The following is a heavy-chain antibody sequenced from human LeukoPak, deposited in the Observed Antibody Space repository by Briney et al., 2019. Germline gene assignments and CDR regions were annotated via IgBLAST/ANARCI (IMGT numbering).Heavy chain of an antibody. Sequence: GGSLRLSCAASGFTFSSYAMSWVRQAPGKGLEWVSAISGSGGSTYYADSVKGRFTISRDNSKNTLYLQMNSLRAEDTAVYYCAKAAKYCRGGSCAPGWFDPWGQGTLVTVSS. D-gene: IGHD2-15*01. J-gene: IGHJ5*02. CDR2: ISGSGGST. CDR3: AKAAKYCRGGSCAPGWFDP. CDR1: GFTFSSYA. V-gene: IGHV3-23*01.